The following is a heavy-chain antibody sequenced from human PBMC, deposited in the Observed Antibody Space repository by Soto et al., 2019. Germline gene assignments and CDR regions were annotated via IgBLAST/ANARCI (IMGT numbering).Heavy chain of an antibody. CDR1: GGTFSDHA. CDR2: IFPMFGTA. V-gene: IGHV1-69*18. J-gene: IGHJ4*02. CDR3: ARFQGLHFDY. Sequence: QVQLVQSGAEVKKPGSSVKVSCKASGGTFSDHAFSWVRQAPGQGLEWMGRIFPMFGTADYAQKFQGRLIITADESTSTAYMELSSLRSEDTAVYYCARFQGLHFDYWGQGTLVRVSS.